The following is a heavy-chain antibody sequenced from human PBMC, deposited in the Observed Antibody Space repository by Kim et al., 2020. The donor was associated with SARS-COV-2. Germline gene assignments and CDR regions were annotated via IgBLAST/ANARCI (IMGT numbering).Heavy chain of an antibody. D-gene: IGHD6-13*01. CDR3: ARETQQLGFDY. CDR2: K. J-gene: IGHJ4*02. Sequence: KNYAQKFQGRVTMTRDTSISTAYMELSSLRSDDTAVYYCARETQQLGFDYWGQGTLVTVSS. V-gene: IGHV1-2*02.